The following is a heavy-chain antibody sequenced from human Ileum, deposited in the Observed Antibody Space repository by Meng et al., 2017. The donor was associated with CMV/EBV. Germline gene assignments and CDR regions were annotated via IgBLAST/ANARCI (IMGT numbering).Heavy chain of an antibody. CDR2: IKPDGSDK. Sequence: GGSLRLSCSVSGLTFSDHWLTWVRQAPGKGLEWVANIKPDGSDKQYVDSVRGRFTISRDNAKNSLYLQMNNLGAEDTAVYYCGTSYSFAFGFWGQGTLVTVSS. CDR3: GTSYSFAFGF. CDR1: GLTFSDHW. J-gene: IGHJ4*02. V-gene: IGHV3-7*01. D-gene: IGHD5-18*01.